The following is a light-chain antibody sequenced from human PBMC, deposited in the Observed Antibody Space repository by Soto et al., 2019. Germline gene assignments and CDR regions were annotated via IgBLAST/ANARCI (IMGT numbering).Light chain of an antibody. Sequence: DIQMTQSPSSLSASVRDRVTITCQASQDISNYLNWYQQKPGKAPKLLIYDASNLETGVPSRFSGSGSGTDFTFTISILQPEDIATYYCQQYDNLLPTFGQGTRLEIK. CDR3: QQYDNLLPT. V-gene: IGKV1-33*01. CDR1: QDISNY. CDR2: DAS. J-gene: IGKJ5*01.